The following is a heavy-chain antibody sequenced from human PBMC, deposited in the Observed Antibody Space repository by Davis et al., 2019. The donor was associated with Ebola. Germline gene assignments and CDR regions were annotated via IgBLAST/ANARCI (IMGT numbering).Heavy chain of an antibody. CDR3: ARDIRWNVVMDV. J-gene: IGHJ6*02. V-gene: IGHV3-48*04. CDR1: GFTFSSYS. CDR2: ISSSGSTI. Sequence: GESLKISCAASGFTFSSYSMNWVRQAPGKGLEWVSYISSSGSTIYYADSVKGRFTISRDNAKNSLYLQMNSLRAEDTAVYYCARDIRWNVVMDVWGQGTTVTVSS. D-gene: IGHD1-1*01.